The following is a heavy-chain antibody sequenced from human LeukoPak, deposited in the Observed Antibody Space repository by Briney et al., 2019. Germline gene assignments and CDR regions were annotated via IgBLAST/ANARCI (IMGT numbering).Heavy chain of an antibody. CDR2: INHSGST. D-gene: IGHD2-21*01. CDR1: GGSFSGYC. CDR3: ARGRIGHDY. Sequence: SETLSLTCAVYGGSFSGYCWSWIRQPPGKGLEWIGEINHSGSTNYNPSLKSRVTISVDTSKNQFSLKLSSVTAADTAVYYCARGRIGHDYWGQGTLVTVSS. V-gene: IGHV4-34*01. J-gene: IGHJ4*02.